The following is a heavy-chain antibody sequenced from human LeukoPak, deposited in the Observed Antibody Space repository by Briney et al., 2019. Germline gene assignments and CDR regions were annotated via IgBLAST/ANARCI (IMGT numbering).Heavy chain of an antibody. CDR1: GGSISSYY. V-gene: IGHV4-59*01. CDR2: IYYSGST. D-gene: IGHD3-10*01. J-gene: IGHJ5*02. CDR3: ARSPRPMWRITMVQRRPRTENWFDP. Sequence: SETLSLTCTVSGGSISSYYWGWIRQPPGKGLEWIGYIYYSGSTNYNPSLKSRVTISVDTSKNQFSLKLSSVTAADTAVYYCARSPRPMWRITMVQRRPRTENWFDPWGQGTLVTVSS.